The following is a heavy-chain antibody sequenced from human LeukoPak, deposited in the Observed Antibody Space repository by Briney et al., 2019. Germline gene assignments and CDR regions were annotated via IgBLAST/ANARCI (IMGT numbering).Heavy chain of an antibody. D-gene: IGHD1-26*01. Sequence: PGGSLRLSCAASGFTFSSYALSWVRQAPGKGLEWVSSISGSSGSTYYADSVKGRFTISRDNSKNTLYLQMNSLRAEDTAVYYCAKIGGSYCYWGQGTLVTVSS. CDR2: ISGSSGST. V-gene: IGHV3-23*01. CDR1: GFTFSSYA. CDR3: AKIGGSYCY. J-gene: IGHJ4*02.